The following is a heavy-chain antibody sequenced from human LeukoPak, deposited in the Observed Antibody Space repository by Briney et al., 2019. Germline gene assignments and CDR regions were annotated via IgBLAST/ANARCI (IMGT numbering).Heavy chain of an antibody. D-gene: IGHD3-22*01. Sequence: GGSLRLSCAASGFTFNISTMHWVRQAPGMGLEWVSSISTFSNYIYYADSVKGRFTISRDNSKNTLYLQMNSLRAEDTAVYYCARDSNFWHYYDSSGSEPGYFDYWGQGTLVTVSS. CDR2: ISTFSNYI. CDR3: ARDSNFWHYYDSSGSEPGYFDY. V-gene: IGHV3-21*01. CDR1: GFTFNIST. J-gene: IGHJ4*02.